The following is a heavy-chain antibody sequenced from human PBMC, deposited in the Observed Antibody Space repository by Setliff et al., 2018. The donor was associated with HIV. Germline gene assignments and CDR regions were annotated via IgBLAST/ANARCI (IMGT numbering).Heavy chain of an antibody. V-gene: IGHV4-39*07. J-gene: IGHJ4*02. D-gene: IGHD3-3*01. CDR2: IYYSGST. Sequence: SETLSLTCTVSGGSISVSSHYWGWIRQPPGKGLEWIGSIYYSGSTSYNPSLKSRLTISVDTSKNQFSLKLDSVTAADTAVYYCARGLLFGRSLDYWGQGTLVTVSS. CDR3: ARGLLFGRSLDY. CDR1: GGSISVSSHY.